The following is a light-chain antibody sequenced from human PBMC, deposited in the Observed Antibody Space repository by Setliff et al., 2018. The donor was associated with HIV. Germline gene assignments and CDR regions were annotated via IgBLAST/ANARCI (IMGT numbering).Light chain of an antibody. Sequence: EVALTQCPGPLSLSPWQRAILSCMASQSVTNSYFTWYQQKPGQAPRLVIYGASTRATGIPDRFSGSGSGTNFTLTISTLEPEDFAVYHCQQYGSIPYTVGQGTKVDIK. CDR3: QQYGSIPYT. V-gene: IGKV3-20*01. CDR1: QSVTNSY. J-gene: IGKJ2*01. CDR2: GAS.